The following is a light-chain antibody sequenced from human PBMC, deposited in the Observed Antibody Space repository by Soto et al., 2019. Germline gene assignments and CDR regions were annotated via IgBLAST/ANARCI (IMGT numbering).Light chain of an antibody. CDR2: SNN. CDR3: AAWDDSLSQFV. CDR1: TSNIATNT. Sequence: QAVVTQPPSASGTPGQTVTISCSGRTSNIATNTVNWYQQLPGTAPRLLTHSNNQRPSGVPGRFSASKSGTSASLVISGLQSEDEADYYCAAWDDSLSQFVFGTGTKVTVL. J-gene: IGLJ1*01. V-gene: IGLV1-44*01.